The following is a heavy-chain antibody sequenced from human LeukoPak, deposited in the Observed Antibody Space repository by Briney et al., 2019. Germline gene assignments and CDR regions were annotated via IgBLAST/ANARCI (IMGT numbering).Heavy chain of an antibody. J-gene: IGHJ4*02. D-gene: IGHD1-1*01. CDR2: ISGGTNYM. CDR1: GFTFSTYD. CDR3: VRRNDADY. Sequence: PGGSLRLSCAASGFTFSTYDMTWVRQAPGKGLEWVSFISGGTNYMYYADSVKGRFTISRDNAKSSLYLQMNSLRADDTAVYYCVRRNDADYWGQGTLVTVSS. V-gene: IGHV3-21*01.